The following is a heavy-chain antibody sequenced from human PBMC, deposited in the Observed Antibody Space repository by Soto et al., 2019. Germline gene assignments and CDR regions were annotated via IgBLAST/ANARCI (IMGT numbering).Heavy chain of an antibody. CDR2: ISAYTGNT. Sequence: QVQLVQSGAEVKKPGASVKVSCKASGYTFTTFGISWVRQAPGQGLEWMGWISAYTGNTNYAQRLQGRVTMTTDTSTNTAYMELRGLRSDDTAVYYCARVLGYSNSWWRHSAFDIWGQGTTVTVSS. CDR3: ARVLGYSNSWWRHSAFDI. V-gene: IGHV1-18*01. D-gene: IGHD6-13*01. CDR1: GYTFTTFG. J-gene: IGHJ3*02.